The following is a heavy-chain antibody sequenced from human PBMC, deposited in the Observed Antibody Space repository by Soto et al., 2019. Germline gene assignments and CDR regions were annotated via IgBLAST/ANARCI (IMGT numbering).Heavy chain of an antibody. V-gene: IGHV2-70*11. CDR1: WFSLSTSGMC. CDR2: IDWDDDK. D-gene: IGHD3-22*01. Sequence: SGPTLVNPTQTLTLTCTFSWFSLSTSGMCVSWIRQPPGKALEWLARIDWDDDKYYSTSLKTRLTISKDTSKNQVVLTMTNMDPVDTATYYCARTSSSGGYYGMDVWGQGTTVTVS. CDR3: ARTSSSGGYYGMDV. J-gene: IGHJ6*02.